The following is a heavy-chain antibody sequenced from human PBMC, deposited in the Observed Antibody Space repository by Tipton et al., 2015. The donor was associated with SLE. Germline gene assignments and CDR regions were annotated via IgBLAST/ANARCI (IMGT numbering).Heavy chain of an antibody. Sequence: SLRLSCAASGFTFDDYAMHWVRQAPGKGLEWVSLISWDGGSTYYADSVKGRFTISRDNSKNSLYLQMNNLRTEDTAFYYCAKDFGRFGGSYEGYYFDYWGQGTLVTVSS. D-gene: IGHD1-26*01. J-gene: IGHJ4*02. V-gene: IGHV3-43D*03. CDR1: GFTFDDYA. CDR2: ISWDGGST. CDR3: AKDFGRFGGSYEGYYFDY.